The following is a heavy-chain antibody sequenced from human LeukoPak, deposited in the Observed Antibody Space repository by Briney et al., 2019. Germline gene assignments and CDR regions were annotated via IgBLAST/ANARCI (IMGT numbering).Heavy chain of an antibody. V-gene: IGHV3-48*01. Sequence: GGSLRLSCAASGFTFSSYSMNWVRQAPGKGLEWVSYISSSSSTIYYADSVKGRFTISRDNAKSSLYLQMNSLRAEDTAVYYCARVSIRSGSYKNWFDPWGQGTLVTVSS. J-gene: IGHJ5*02. CDR1: GFTFSSYS. D-gene: IGHD1-26*01. CDR3: ARVSIRSGSYKNWFDP. CDR2: ISSSSSTI.